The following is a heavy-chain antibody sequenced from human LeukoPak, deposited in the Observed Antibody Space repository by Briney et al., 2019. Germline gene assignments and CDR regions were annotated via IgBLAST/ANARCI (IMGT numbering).Heavy chain of an antibody. D-gene: IGHD3-10*01. CDR3: AKDLHYGSADY. Sequence: PGGSLRLSCAASGFTFSSYWMHWVRQAPGKGLVWVSRINSDGSSTSYADSVKGRFTISRGNAKNALYLQMNSLRAEDTAVYYCAKDLHYGSADYWGQGTLITVSS. V-gene: IGHV3-74*01. CDR1: GFTFSSYW. CDR2: INSDGSST. J-gene: IGHJ4*02.